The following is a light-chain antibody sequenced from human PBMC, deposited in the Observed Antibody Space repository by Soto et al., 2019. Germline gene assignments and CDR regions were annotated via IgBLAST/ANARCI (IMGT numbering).Light chain of an antibody. J-gene: IGLJ1*01. CDR1: SSNIGYKD. CDR3: GTWDSSLSVYV. V-gene: IGLV1-51*02. CDR2: ENN. Sequence: QSVLTQPPSVSAAPGQKVTISCSGSSSNIGYKDVSWYQQLPGTAPKVLIYENNKRPSGIPDRFSGSKSGTSATLGITGLQTGDEVDYYCGTWDSSLSVYVFGTGTKLTVL.